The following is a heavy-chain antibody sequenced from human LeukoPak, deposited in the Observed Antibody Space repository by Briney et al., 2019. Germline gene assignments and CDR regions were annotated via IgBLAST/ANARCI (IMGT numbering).Heavy chain of an antibody. CDR1: GFTFSSYV. CDR2: IWPDGSNK. Sequence: GGSLRLSCAASGFTFSSYVIHWVRQAPGKGLEWVAAIWPDGSNKYYADSVKGRFTISRDNSKNTLYLQMNSLRADDMSLYYCVRESRDHYSFDCWGQGTLVTVSS. V-gene: IGHV3-33*01. D-gene: IGHD1-14*01. CDR3: VRESRDHYSFDC. J-gene: IGHJ4*02.